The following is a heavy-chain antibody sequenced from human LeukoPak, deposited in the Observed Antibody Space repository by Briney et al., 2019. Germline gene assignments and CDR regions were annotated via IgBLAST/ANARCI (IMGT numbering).Heavy chain of an antibody. CDR1: GFTFSTYT. J-gene: IGHJ4*02. D-gene: IGHD6-13*01. CDR2: SIGSGGSA. V-gene: IGHV3-23*01. Sequence: GGSLRLSCVASGFTFSTYTMNWIRQAPGKGLEWVSGSIGSGGSAFYADSVKGRFSISRDNSKNTLYLQMNSLRAEDTAVYYCAKDRYSSPYWGQGTLVTVSS. CDR3: AKDRYSSPY.